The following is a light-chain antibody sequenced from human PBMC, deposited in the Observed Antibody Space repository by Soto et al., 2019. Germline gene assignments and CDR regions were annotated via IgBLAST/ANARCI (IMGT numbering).Light chain of an antibody. V-gene: IGLV2-18*02. Sequence: QSALTQPPSVSGSPGQSVTISCTGTSTDVGSYNRVSWYQQPPGTAPKLMIYEVSYRPSGVPDRFSGSKSGNTASLTISGLQVEDEADYYCSSYTSSNSVVFGGGTKVTVL. CDR3: SSYTSSNSVV. CDR2: EVS. J-gene: IGLJ2*01. CDR1: STDVGSYNR.